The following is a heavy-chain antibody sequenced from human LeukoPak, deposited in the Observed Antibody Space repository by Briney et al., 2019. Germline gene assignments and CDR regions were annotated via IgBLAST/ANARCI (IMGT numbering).Heavy chain of an antibody. Sequence: EASVKVSCKASGGTFSSYAISWVRRAPGQGLEWMGGIIPIFGTANYAQKFQGRVTITADKSTSTAYMELSSLRSEDTAVYYCASLPGYCSGGSCYSLNWFDPWGQGTLVTVSS. V-gene: IGHV1-69*06. CDR1: GGTFSSYA. D-gene: IGHD2-15*01. CDR2: IIPIFGTA. J-gene: IGHJ5*02. CDR3: ASLPGYCSGGSCYSLNWFDP.